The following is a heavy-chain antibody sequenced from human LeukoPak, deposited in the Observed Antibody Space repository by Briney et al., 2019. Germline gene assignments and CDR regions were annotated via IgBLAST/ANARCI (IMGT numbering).Heavy chain of an antibody. V-gene: IGHV4-38-2*02. Sequence: SETLSLTCTVSGYSISSGYYWGWIRQPPGKGLEWIGSIYHSGSTYYNPSLKSRVTISVDTSKNQFSLKLSSVTAADTAVYYCARDFGVGYFDYWGQGTLVTVSS. D-gene: IGHD3-3*01. CDR3: ARDFGVGYFDY. CDR2: IYHSGST. J-gene: IGHJ4*02. CDR1: GYSISSGYY.